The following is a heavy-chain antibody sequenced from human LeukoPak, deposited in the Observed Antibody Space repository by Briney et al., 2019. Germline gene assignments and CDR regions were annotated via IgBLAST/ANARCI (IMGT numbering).Heavy chain of an antibody. CDR3: ARDAHDFWSGYRGMDV. V-gene: IGHV1-2*02. D-gene: IGHD3-3*01. CDR1: GHTFTGYY. CDR2: INPNSGGT. Sequence: GASVKVSCKASGHTFTGYYMHWVRQAPGQGLEWMGWINPNSGGTNYAQKFQGRVTMTRDTSISTAYMELSRLRSDDTAVYCCARDAHDFWSGYRGMDVWGQGTTVTVSS. J-gene: IGHJ6*02.